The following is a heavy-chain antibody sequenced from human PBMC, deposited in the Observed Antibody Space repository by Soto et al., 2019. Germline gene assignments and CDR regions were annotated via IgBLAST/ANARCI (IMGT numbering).Heavy chain of an antibody. CDR1: GGSISSGDYY. CDR2: IYYSGST. V-gene: IGHV4-30-4*01. D-gene: IGHD2-15*01. J-gene: IGHJ4*02. CDR3: ARTGYCSGGSCYSGGDWYFDY. Sequence: SETLSLTCTVSGGSISSGDYYWSWIRQPPGKGLEWIGYIYYSGSTYYNPSLKSRVTISVDTSKNQFSLKLSSVTAADTAVYYCARTGYCSGGSCYSGGDWYFDYWGQGTLVTVSS.